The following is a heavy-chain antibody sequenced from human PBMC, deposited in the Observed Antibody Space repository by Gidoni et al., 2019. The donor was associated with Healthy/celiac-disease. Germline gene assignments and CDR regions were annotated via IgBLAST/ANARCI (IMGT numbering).Heavy chain of an antibody. V-gene: IGHV1-2*04. CDR2: INPNSGGT. Sequence: QVQLVQSGAEVKTPGASVKVSCKASGYTFTGYYMHWVRQAPGQGLEWMGWINPNSGGTNYAQKFQGWVTMTRDTSISTAYMELSRLRSDDTAVYYCARGPTVTTDYYYYYMDVWGKGTTVTVSS. D-gene: IGHD4-4*01. J-gene: IGHJ6*03. CDR3: ARGPTVTTDYYYYYMDV. CDR1: GYTFTGYY.